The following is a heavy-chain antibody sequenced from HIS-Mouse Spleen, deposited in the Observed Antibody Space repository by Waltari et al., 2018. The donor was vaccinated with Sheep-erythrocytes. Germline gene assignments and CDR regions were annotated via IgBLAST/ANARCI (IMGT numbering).Heavy chain of an antibody. V-gene: IGHV3-30*18. J-gene: IGHJ5*02. CDR1: GVTFSSYG. CDR3: AKDGGGNWFDP. D-gene: IGHD3-10*01. CDR2: RQDDGSNK. Sequence: QVQLVESGGGVVQPGRSLRLSCAASGVTFSSYGMHWVRQAPGKGVGRVAVRQDDGSNKYSADSVKGRFTISRDNSKNTLYLQMNSLRAEDTAVYYCAKDGGGNWFDPWGQGTLVTVSS.